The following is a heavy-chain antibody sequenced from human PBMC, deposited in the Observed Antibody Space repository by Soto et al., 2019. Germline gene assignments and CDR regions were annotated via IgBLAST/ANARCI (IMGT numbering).Heavy chain of an antibody. CDR1: GGTFSSYA. D-gene: IGHD6-13*01. CDR3: ARDGEVRYSSSWYRWFDP. CDR2: IIPIFGTA. J-gene: IGHJ5*02. Sequence: SVKVSCKASGGTFSSYAISWVRQAPGQGLEWMGGIIPIFGTANYAQKFQGRVTITADKSTSTAYMELSSLRSEDTVVYYCARDGEVRYSSSWYRWFDPWGQGTLVTVSS. V-gene: IGHV1-69*06.